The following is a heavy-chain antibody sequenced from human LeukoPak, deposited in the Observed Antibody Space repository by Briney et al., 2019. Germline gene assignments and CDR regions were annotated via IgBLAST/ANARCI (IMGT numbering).Heavy chain of an antibody. V-gene: IGHV4-59*08. Sequence: PSESLSLTCSVSGGSMSSHYWSWIRQPPGKGLEWIGYIYYSGSTNSNPSLKSRVTISVDTSKNQFSLKLSSVTAADTAVYYCARQILGTTLYFDYWGQGTLVTVSS. CDR1: GGSMSSHY. CDR2: IYYSGST. D-gene: IGHD1-26*01. J-gene: IGHJ4*02. CDR3: ARQILGTTLYFDY.